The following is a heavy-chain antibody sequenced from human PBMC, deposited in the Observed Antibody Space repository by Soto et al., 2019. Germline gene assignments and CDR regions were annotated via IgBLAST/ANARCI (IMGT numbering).Heavy chain of an antibody. D-gene: IGHD6-13*01. Sequence: GGSLRLSCVASEFTFSSYEMNWVRQAPGKGLEWVSYISSSGTTIYYTDSVKGRFTISRDNAKKSLYLQMNSLRAEDTAVYYCVRFGGAAAGPGDYWGQGTLVTVSS. CDR3: VRFGGAAAGPGDY. J-gene: IGHJ4*02. CDR1: EFTFSSYE. V-gene: IGHV3-48*03. CDR2: ISSSGTTI.